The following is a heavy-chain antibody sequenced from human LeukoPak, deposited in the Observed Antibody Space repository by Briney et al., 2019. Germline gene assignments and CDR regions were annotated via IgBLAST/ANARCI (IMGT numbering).Heavy chain of an antibody. J-gene: IGHJ6*03. D-gene: IGHD1-26*01. CDR3: ARLYDGKWQPWVYYYYMDV. Sequence: SETLSLTCAVYGGSFSGYYWSWIRQPPGKGLEWIGEINHSGSTNYNPSLKSRVTISVDTSKNQFSLKLSSVTAADTAVYYCARLYDGKWQPWVYYYYMDVWGKGTTVTVSS. CDR2: INHSGST. CDR1: GGSFSGYY. V-gene: IGHV4-34*01.